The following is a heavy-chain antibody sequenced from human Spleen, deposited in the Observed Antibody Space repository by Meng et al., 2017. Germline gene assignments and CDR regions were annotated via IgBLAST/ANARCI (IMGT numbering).Heavy chain of an antibody. CDR3: ARAGLYYYDSSGYTIFQH. CDR2: INHSGST. J-gene: IGHJ1*01. D-gene: IGHD3-22*01. Sequence: GSLRLSCAVYGGSFSGYYWSWIRQPPGKGLEWIGEINHSGSTNYNPSLKSRVTISVDTSKNQFSLKLSSVTAADTAVYYCARAGLYYYDSSGYTIFQHWGQGTLVTVSS. V-gene: IGHV4-34*01. CDR1: GGSFSGYY.